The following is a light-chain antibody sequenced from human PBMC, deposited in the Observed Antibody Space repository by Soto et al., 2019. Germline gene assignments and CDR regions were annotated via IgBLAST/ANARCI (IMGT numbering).Light chain of an antibody. J-gene: IGKJ5*01. CDR1: QSVSSN. CDR3: QFYGSSLIT. CDR2: GAS. Sequence: EIVMTQSPATRSVSRGGGATPAGRASQSVSSNLAWYQQKPGQAPRLLIYGASTRATGIPARFSGSGSGTEFTLTISSLQSQDFAVYYCQFYGSSLITFGQGTRLEIK. V-gene: IGKV3-15*01.